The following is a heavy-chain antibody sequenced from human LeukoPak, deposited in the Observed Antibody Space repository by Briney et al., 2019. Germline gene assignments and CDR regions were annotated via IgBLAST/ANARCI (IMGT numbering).Heavy chain of an antibody. CDR3: ARGGGLDV. J-gene: IGHJ6*02. D-gene: IGHD3-16*01. CDR1: GFTFSSYW. Sequence: PGGSLRLSCAASGFTFSSYWMSWVRQAPGKVLEWVANIKQDGSEKYYVDSVKGRFTISRDNAKNSLYLQMSNLRAEDTAVYFCARGGGLDVWGQGVTVTVSS. CDR2: IKQDGSEK. V-gene: IGHV3-7*03.